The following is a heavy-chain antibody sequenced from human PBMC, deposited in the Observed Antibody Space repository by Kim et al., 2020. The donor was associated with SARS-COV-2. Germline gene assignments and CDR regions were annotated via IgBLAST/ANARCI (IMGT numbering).Heavy chain of an antibody. D-gene: IGHD2-21*01. J-gene: IGHJ2*01. V-gene: IGHV4-59*01. CDR3: ARVVFYRGGGDNWYFDL. CDR2: IYYSGST. Sequence: SETLSLTCTVSGGSISSYYWSWIRQPPGKGLEWIGYIYYSGSTNYNPSLKSRVTISVDTSKNQFSLKLSSVAAADTAVYYCARVVFYRGGGDNWYFDLWGRGTLVTVSS. CDR1: GGSISSYY.